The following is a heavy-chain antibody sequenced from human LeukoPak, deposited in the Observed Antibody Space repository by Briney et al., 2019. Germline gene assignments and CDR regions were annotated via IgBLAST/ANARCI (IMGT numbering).Heavy chain of an antibody. J-gene: IGHJ5*02. CDR2: IYYSGST. D-gene: IGHD5-24*01. Sequence: SETLSLTCIVSGGSISSYYWSWIRQPPGKGLEWIGYIYYSGSTNYNPSLKSRVTISVDTSKNQFSLKLSSVTAADTAVYYCARARDGHINNWFDPWGQGTLVTVSS. CDR3: ARARDGHINNWFDP. CDR1: GGSISSYY. V-gene: IGHV4-59*01.